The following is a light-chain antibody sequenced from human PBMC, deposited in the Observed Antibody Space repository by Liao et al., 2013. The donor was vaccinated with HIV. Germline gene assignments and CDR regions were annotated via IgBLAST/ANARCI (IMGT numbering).Light chain of an antibody. CDR3: QVWDNNFYV. V-gene: IGLV3-21*01. J-gene: IGLJ1*01. CDR2: YDS. Sequence: SYELTQPPSVSVAPGMTARITCGGNNIGSKSVHWYQQRPGQAPVLVIYYDSDRPLAIPERFSGSNSGNTATLTISRVEVGDEADYYCQVWDNNFYVFGTGTKVTVL. CDR1: NIGSKS.